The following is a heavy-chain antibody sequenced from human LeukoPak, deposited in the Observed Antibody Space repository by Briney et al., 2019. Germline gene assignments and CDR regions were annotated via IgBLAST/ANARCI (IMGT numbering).Heavy chain of an antibody. D-gene: IGHD6-6*01. CDR1: GYTFTGYY. CDR2: INPNSGGT. Sequence: ASVKVSCKASGYTFTGYYMHWVRQAPGQGLEWMGRINPNSGGTNYAQKFQGRVTRTRDTSISTAYMELSRLRSDDTAVYYCARESIAARMLGYWGQGTLVTVSS. J-gene: IGHJ4*02. V-gene: IGHV1-2*06. CDR3: ARESIAARMLGY.